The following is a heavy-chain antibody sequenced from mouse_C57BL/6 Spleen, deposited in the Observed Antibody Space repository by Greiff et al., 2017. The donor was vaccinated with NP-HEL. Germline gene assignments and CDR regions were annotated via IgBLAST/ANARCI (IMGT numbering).Heavy chain of an antibody. D-gene: IGHD1-1*01. Sequence: DVQLQESGPGLVKPSQSLSLTCSVTGYSITSGYYWNWIRQSPGNKLEWMGYISYDGRNNYNPSLKNRISITRDTSKNQFFLKLNSVTTDDTATYYCAREGYSGSSYPYAMDYWGQGTSVTVSS. V-gene: IGHV3-6*01. CDR2: ISYDGRN. CDR1: GYSITSGYY. J-gene: IGHJ4*01. CDR3: AREGYSGSSYPYAMDY.